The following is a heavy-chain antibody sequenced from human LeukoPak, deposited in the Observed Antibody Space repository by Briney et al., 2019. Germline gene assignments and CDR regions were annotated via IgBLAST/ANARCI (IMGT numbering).Heavy chain of an antibody. CDR2: ITAYNDNT. CDR3: APSSTWYYFDY. J-gene: IGHJ4*02. CDR1: GYTFTSYG. D-gene: IGHD6-13*01. V-gene: IGHV1-18*01. Sequence: ASVKVSCKASGYTFTSYGISWVRQAPGQGLEWMGWITAYNDNTNYAQKLQGRVTMTRDTSTSTVYMELSSLRSEDTAVYYCAPSSTWYYFDYWGQGTLVTVSS.